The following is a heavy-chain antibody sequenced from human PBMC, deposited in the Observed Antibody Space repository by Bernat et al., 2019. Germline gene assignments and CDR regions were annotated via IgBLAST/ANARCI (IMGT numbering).Heavy chain of an antibody. V-gene: IGHV3-48*01. Sequence: EVQLVESGGGLVQPGGSLRLSCAASGFTFSSYSMNWVRQAPGKGLEWVSYISSSSSTIYYADSVKGRFTISRDNAKNSLYLQMNSLRAEDTAVYYWAEVRWFGGALDWWGPGTRVTVSS. CDR3: AEVRWFGGALDW. CDR2: ISSSSSTI. J-gene: IGHJ4*02. CDR1: GFTFSSYS. D-gene: IGHD3-10*01.